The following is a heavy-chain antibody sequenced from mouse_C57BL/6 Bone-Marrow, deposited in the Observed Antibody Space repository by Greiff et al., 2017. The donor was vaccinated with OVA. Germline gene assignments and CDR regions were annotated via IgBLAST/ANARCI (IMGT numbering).Heavy chain of an antibody. CDR3: ARSLIYYYGSREY. D-gene: IGHD1-1*01. CDR1: GYTFTSYW. J-gene: IGHJ2*01. V-gene: IGHV1-64*01. Sequence: QVQLQQPGAELVKPGASVKLSCKASGYTFTSYWMHWVKQRPGQGLEWIGMIHPNSGSTNYNEKFKSKATLTVDKSSSTASMQLSSLTSEDSAVYYCARSLIYYYGSREYWGQGTTLAVSS. CDR2: IHPNSGST.